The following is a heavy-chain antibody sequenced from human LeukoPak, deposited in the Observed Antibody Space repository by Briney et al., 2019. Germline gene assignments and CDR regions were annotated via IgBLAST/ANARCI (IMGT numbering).Heavy chain of an antibody. J-gene: IGHJ4*02. CDR1: GPSFSRYE. V-gene: IGHV3-48*03. D-gene: IGHD3-10*01. CDR3: ARDRYYGSGIYDY. Sequence: GGSLRLSCAASGPSFSRYEMNWRRQAPGKGLEWVSYISSSGSTIYYADSVRGRFTISRDNAKNSLYLQVNSLRAEDTAVYYCARDRYYGSGIYDYWGQGTLVTVSS. CDR2: ISSSGSTI.